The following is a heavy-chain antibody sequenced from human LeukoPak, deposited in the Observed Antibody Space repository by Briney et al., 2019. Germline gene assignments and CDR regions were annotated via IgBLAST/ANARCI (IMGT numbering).Heavy chain of an antibody. CDR2: ICYDGSNK. V-gene: IGHV3-33*01. J-gene: IGHJ6*02. CDR3: ARGLLGLNGSGSYYRPNPYGMDV. Sequence: PGRSLRLSCAASGFTFSSYGMHWVRQAPGKGLEWVAVICYDGSNKYYADSVKGRFTISRDNSKNTLYLQMNSLRAEDTAVYYCARGLLGLNGSGSYYRPNPYGMDVWGQGATVTVSS. D-gene: IGHD3-10*01. CDR1: GFTFSSYG.